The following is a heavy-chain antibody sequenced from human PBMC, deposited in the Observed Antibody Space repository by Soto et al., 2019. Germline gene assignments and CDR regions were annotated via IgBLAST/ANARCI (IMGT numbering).Heavy chain of an antibody. Sequence: ASVKVSCKASGYTFTSYAMHWVRQAPGQRLEWMGWISADNGNTKYAQKLQGRVTMTTDTSTSTAYMELRSLRSDDTAVYYCARNQHSGYDILTGYYPNSYYFDYWGQGTLVTVSS. D-gene: IGHD3-9*01. CDR1: GYTFTSYA. V-gene: IGHV1-3*01. CDR3: ARNQHSGYDILTGYYPNSYYFDY. J-gene: IGHJ4*02. CDR2: ISADNGNT.